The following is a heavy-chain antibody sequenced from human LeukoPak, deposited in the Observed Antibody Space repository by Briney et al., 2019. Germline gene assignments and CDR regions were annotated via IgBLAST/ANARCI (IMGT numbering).Heavy chain of an antibody. J-gene: IGHJ2*01. Sequence: SETLSLTCTVSGGSISNYYWSWIRQPPGKGLEYIGYIYYSGNTLYNPSLKSRVTISLDTLKNQFSLKLTSVTAADTAVYYCARGWLQDYWYFELWGRGTLVTVSS. D-gene: IGHD2-15*01. CDR1: GGSISNYY. CDR2: IYYSGNT. V-gene: IGHV4-59*08. CDR3: ARGWLQDYWYFEL.